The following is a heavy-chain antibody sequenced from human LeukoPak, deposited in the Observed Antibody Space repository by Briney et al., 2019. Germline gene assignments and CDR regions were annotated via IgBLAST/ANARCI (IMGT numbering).Heavy chain of an antibody. CDR1: GFTFSSHG. Sequence: PGGSLRLSCAASGFTFSSHGMQWVRQAPGKGLEWVALIWYDGSRTNYVDSVLGRFTISRDGSKNTLYLQMDNLRVEDTAVYFCAKDLSYGSLWFDPWGQGTLVTVSS. J-gene: IGHJ5*02. CDR2: IWYDGSRT. CDR3: AKDLSYGSLWFDP. D-gene: IGHD3-10*01. V-gene: IGHV3-33*06.